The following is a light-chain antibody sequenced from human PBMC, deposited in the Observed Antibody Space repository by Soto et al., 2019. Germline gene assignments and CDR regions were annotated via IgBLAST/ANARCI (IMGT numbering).Light chain of an antibody. Sequence: EIVMTQSPVTLSVSPRDRVTPSCGASQSVSSNLAWYQQKPGQAPSLLIYGAFTRATGIPARFSGTGSGTEFTLTISSLQSEDFALYYCQQYNDWPLTFGQGTKVDI. J-gene: IGKJ1*01. V-gene: IGKV3-15*01. CDR2: GAF. CDR3: QQYNDWPLT. CDR1: QSVSSN.